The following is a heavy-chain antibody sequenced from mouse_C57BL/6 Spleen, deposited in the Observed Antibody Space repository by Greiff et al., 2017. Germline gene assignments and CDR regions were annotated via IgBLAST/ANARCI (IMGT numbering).Heavy chain of an antibody. J-gene: IGHJ4*01. Sequence: VQLQQPGTELVKPGASVKLSCKASGYTFTSYWMHWVKQRPGQGLEWIGNINPSNGGTNYNEKFKSKATLTVDKSSSTAYMQLSSLTSEDSAVYYCARGYYYGSSQYYAMDYWGQGTSVTVSS. V-gene: IGHV1-53*01. D-gene: IGHD1-1*01. CDR1: GYTFTSYW. CDR3: ARGYYYGSSQYYAMDY. CDR2: INPSNGGT.